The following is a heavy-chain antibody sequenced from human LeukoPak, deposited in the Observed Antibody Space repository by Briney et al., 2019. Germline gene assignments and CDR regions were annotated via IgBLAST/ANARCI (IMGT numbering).Heavy chain of an antibody. CDR3: ARLTSSSSGSSFDY. CDR2: IYHSGST. J-gene: IGHJ4*02. Sequence: SETLSLTCTVSGYSISSGYYWGWIRQPPGKGLEWIGSIYHSGSTYYNPSLKSRVTISVDTSKNQFSLKLSSVTAADTAVYYCARLTSSSSGSSFDYWGLGTLVTVSS. V-gene: IGHV4-38-2*02. D-gene: IGHD6-13*01. CDR1: GYSISSGYY.